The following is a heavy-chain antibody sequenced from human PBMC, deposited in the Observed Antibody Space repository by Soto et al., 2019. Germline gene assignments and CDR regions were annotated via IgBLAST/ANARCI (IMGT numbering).Heavy chain of an antibody. CDR3: ARLTWTGELRVDY. Sequence: QVQLQESGPGLVKPSETLSLTCTVSGGSISSYYWSWIRQPPGKGLEWIGYIYYSGSTNYNPSLKSRVTISVVTSKNQFFLKLSTVTAADTAVYYCARLTWTGELRVDYWGQGTMVTVSS. D-gene: IGHD3-16*01. CDR1: GGSISSYY. V-gene: IGHV4-59*01. J-gene: IGHJ4*02. CDR2: IYYSGST.